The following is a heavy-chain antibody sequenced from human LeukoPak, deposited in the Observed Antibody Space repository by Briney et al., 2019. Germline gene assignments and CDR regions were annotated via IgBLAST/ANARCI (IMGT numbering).Heavy chain of an antibody. J-gene: IGHJ4*02. CDR1: GGSISCGGYS. Sequence: PSQTLSLTCAVSGGSISCGGYSWSWIRQPPGKGLEWIGYVYHSGSTYYNPSLKSRVTISVDRSKNQFSLKLSSVTAADTAVYYCASTAIQRDYWGQGTLVTVSS. V-gene: IGHV4-30-2*01. CDR3: ASTAIQRDY. CDR2: VYHSGST. D-gene: IGHD5-18*01.